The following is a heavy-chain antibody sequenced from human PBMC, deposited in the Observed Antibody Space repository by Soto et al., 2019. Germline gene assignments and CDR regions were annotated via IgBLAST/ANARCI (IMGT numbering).Heavy chain of an antibody. Sequence: TLSLTCTVSGGSISSSSYYWGWIRQPPGKGLEWIGSIYYSGSTYYNPSLKSRVTISVDTSKNQFSLKLSSVTAADTAVYYCARQEYSSSWVYYYYGMDVWGQGTTVTVSS. CDR1: GGSISSSSYY. CDR3: ARQEYSSSWVYYYYGMDV. D-gene: IGHD6-6*01. V-gene: IGHV4-39*01. CDR2: IYYSGST. J-gene: IGHJ6*02.